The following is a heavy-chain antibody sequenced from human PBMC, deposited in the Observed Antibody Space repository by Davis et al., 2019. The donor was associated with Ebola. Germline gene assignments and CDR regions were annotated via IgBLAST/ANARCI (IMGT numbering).Heavy chain of an antibody. J-gene: IGHJ4*02. CDR2: ITSSSGTI. D-gene: IGHD2-2*02. Sequence: GESLKISCAASGFTFSSYDMNWVRQAPGKGLEWVSYITSSSGTIYYADSVKGRFTISRDNAKNSLYLQMNSLRDEDTAVYYCATNTLSGDYVDYWGQGTLVTVSS. CDR1: GFTFSSYD. CDR3: ATNTLSGDYVDY. V-gene: IGHV3-48*02.